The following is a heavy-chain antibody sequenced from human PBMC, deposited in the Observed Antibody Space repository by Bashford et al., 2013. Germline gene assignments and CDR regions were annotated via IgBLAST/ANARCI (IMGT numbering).Heavy chain of an antibody. D-gene: IGHD3-10*01. V-gene: IGHV1-69*01. CDR3: ANNPYYYGSSRFSDYYYYMDA. CDR2: ITPIFGTA. J-gene: IGHJ6*03. Sequence: VRQAPGQGLEWMGGITPIFGTAKYAQKFQGRVTLTADDSTSTTYMELSGLTSEDTAVYYCANNPYYYGSSRFSDYYYYMDAWGQGTSVTVSS.